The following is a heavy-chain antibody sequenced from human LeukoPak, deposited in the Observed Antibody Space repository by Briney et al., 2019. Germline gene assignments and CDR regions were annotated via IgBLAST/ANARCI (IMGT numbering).Heavy chain of an antibody. V-gene: IGHV3-23*01. CDR2: ISGSGGST. Sequence: GGSLRLSCAASGFTFSSYAMSWVRQAPGRGLEWVSAISGSGGSTYYADSVKGRFTISRDNSKNTLYLQMNSLRAEDTAVYYCAKDLVRYDFWSGYYTAHYYYGMDVWGQGTTVTVSS. CDR3: AKDLVRYDFWSGYYTAHYYYGMDV. D-gene: IGHD3-3*01. CDR1: GFTFSSYA. J-gene: IGHJ6*02.